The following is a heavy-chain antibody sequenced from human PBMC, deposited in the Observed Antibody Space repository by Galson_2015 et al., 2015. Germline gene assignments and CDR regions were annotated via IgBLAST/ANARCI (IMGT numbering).Heavy chain of an antibody. Sequence: PALVKPTQTLTLTCTFSGFSLSTSGVGVGWIRQPPGKALEWLALIYWDDDKRYSPSLKSRLTITKETSKNQGVLTMTNMDPVDTATYYCAHTRGYCSSTSCPQGDYYYYGMDVWGQGTTVTVSS. CDR2: IYWDDDK. V-gene: IGHV2-5*02. D-gene: IGHD2-2*01. J-gene: IGHJ6*02. CDR1: GFSLSTSGVG. CDR3: AHTRGYCSSTSCPQGDYYYYGMDV.